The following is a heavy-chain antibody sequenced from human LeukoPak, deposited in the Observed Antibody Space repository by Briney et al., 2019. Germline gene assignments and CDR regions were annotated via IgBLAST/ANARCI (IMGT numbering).Heavy chain of an antibody. J-gene: IGHJ1*01. V-gene: IGHV3-7*01. D-gene: IGHD3-22*01. CDR3: ARDLWSYYDSSGYSSAEYFQH. Sequence: PGGSLRLSCAASGFTFSSYWMSWVRQAPGKGLEWVANIKQDGSEKYYVDSVKGRFTISRDNAKNSLYLQMNSLRAGDTAVYYCARDLWSYYDSSGYSSAEYFQHWGQGTLVTVSS. CDR1: GFTFSSYW. CDR2: IKQDGSEK.